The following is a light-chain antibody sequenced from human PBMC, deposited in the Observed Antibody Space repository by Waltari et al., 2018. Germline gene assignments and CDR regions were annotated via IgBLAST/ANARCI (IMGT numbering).Light chain of an antibody. J-gene: IGLJ3*02. Sequence: QSVLTQPPSVSGAPGQRVTVSCTGSTSNTGAGYDVQWYQQFPGRAHKLVIYANTYRPSGVPDRFSATKSGSSASLAITGLQAEDEADYYCQSYDKILSAWVFGGGTKLTVL. CDR3: QSYDKILSAWV. V-gene: IGLV1-40*01. CDR2: ANT. CDR1: TSNTGAGYD.